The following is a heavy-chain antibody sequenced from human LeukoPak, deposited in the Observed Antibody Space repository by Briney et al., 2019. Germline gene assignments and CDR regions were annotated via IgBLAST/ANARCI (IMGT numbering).Heavy chain of an antibody. Sequence: GGSLRLSCAASGFIFRNYAMSWVRQAPGKGLEWVSSISDNGDSTYYADSVKGRFTISRDNSRNTLYLQMNSLRADDTAVYYCAKDPTRWEPYYFHYWGQGTLVTVSS. D-gene: IGHD1-26*01. V-gene: IGHV3-23*01. CDR3: AKDPTRWEPYYFHY. CDR2: ISDNGDST. J-gene: IGHJ4*02. CDR1: GFIFRNYA.